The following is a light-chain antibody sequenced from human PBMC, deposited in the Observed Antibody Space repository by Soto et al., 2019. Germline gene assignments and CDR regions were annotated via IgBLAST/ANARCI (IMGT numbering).Light chain of an antibody. CDR2: GAS. CDR1: QSVSSN. CDR3: QQYNNWPPWT. J-gene: IGKJ1*01. V-gene: IGKV3-15*01. Sequence: EIVMTQSPATLSVSPGERATLSCRASQSVSSNLAWYQQKPGQAPRLLIYGASTRATGIPARFSGSGSGTEFTPTISSLQSEDFEVYYCQQYNNWPPWTFGQGTKVDIK.